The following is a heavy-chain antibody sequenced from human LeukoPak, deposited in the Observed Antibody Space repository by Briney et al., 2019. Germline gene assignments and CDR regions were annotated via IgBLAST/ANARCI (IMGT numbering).Heavy chain of an antibody. V-gene: IGHV3-23*01. CDR3: AKGNGGCDL. Sequence: GGSLRLSCAACGFTFISYSMSWVRQAPGRGLEWVSAISGSGGSTYYADSVKGRFTISRDNSKNTLYLQMNSLRAEDTAVYYCAKGNGGCDLWGQGTLVTVSS. J-gene: IGHJ5*02. CDR1: GFTFISYS. D-gene: IGHD2-15*01. CDR2: ISGSGGST.